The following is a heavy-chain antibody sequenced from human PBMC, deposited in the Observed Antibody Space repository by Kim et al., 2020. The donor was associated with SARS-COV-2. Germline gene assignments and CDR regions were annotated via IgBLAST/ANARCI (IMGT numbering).Heavy chain of an antibody. CDR3: ARTGITMVRGRHGGWFDP. CDR1: GYTFTSYA. V-gene: IGHV1-3*01. CDR2: INAGNGNT. Sequence: ASVKVSCKASGYTFTSYAMHWVRQAPGQRLEWMGWINAGNGNTKYSQKFQGRVTITRDTSASTAYMELSSLRSEDTAVYYCARTGITMVRGRHGGWFDPWGQGTLVTVSS. J-gene: IGHJ5*02. D-gene: IGHD3-10*01.